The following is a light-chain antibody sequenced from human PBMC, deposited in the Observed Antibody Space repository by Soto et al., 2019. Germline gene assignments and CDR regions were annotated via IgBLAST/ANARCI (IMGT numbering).Light chain of an antibody. J-gene: IGKJ4*01. CDR2: GAS. Sequence: NVLRLTAGKLAVYGKRGDLGGCSISQSVSSSYLAWYQQKPGQAPRLLTYGASSRATGIPDRFTGSGSGTDFTLAIGRLEPSDFAVYYCQHCYAARDSPPRSFAGGTKVDIK. CDR3: QHCYAARDSPPRS. V-gene: IGKV3-20*01. CDR1: QSVSSSY.